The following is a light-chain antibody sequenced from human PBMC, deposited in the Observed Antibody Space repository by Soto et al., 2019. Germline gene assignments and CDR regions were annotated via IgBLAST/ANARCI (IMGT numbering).Light chain of an antibody. CDR3: SSYTGSSTYVV. V-gene: IGLV2-14*01. Sequence: QSALTQPASVSGSPGQSITISCTGTSSDVGGYNYVSWYQQHPGKAPKLMIYDVSNRPSWVSNRFSGSKSGNTASLTISGLQAEDEADYYCSSYTGSSTYVVFGGGTKVTVL. CDR2: DVS. CDR1: SSDVGGYNY. J-gene: IGLJ2*01.